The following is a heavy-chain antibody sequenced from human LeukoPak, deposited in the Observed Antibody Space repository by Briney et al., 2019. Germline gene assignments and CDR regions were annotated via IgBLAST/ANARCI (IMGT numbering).Heavy chain of an antibody. J-gene: IGHJ4*02. CDR3: ARGPSGSHEDY. CDR2: ISSSSSYI. Sequence: GGSLRLSCAASGFTFSSYSMSWVRQAPGKGLEWVSSISSSSSYIYYADSVKGRFTISRDNAKNSLYLQMNSLRAEDTAAYYCARGPSGSHEDYWGEGTLVTVSS. D-gene: IGHD1-26*01. CDR1: GFTFSSYS. V-gene: IGHV3-21*01.